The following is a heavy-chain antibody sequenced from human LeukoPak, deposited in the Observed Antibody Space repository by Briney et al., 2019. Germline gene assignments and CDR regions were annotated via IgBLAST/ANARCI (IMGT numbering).Heavy chain of an antibody. V-gene: IGHV3-74*01. D-gene: IGHD6-19*01. CDR1: GFTLSSYW. Sequence: EGSLRLSCAASGFTLSSYWMHWVRQAPGKGLVWVSRINSDGNSRTYADSVKGRFTISRDNAKNTLYLQMDSLRAEDTAVYYCARDPAPSGWYDYWGQGTLVTVSS. CDR2: INSDGNSR. J-gene: IGHJ4*02. CDR3: ARDPAPSGWYDY.